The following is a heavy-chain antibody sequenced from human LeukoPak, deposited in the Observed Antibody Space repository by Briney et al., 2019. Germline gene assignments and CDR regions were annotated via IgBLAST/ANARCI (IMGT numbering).Heavy chain of an antibody. J-gene: IGHJ5*02. D-gene: IGHD4-17*01. CDR1: GGSISSYY. Sequence: SETLSLTCTVSGGSISSYYWSWIRQPPGKGLEWIGYIYYSGSTNYNPSRKGRVTISVDTSKNQFSLKLSSVTAADTAVYYCAGTTVRGNWFAPWGQGTLVTVSS. CDR2: IYYSGST. CDR3: AGTTVRGNWFAP. V-gene: IGHV4-59*01.